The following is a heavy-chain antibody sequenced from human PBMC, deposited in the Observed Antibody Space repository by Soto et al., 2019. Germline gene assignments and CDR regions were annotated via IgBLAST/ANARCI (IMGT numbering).Heavy chain of an antibody. J-gene: IGHJ5*02. V-gene: IGHV4-34*01. CDR2: INHSGST. Sequence: QVQLQQWGAGLLKPSETLSLTCAVYGGTFSGYYWSWIRQPPGKGLEWIGEINHSGSTNYNPSLKSRVTISVDTSKNQFSLKLSSVTAADTAVYYCARGNKVGTTVTTSGWFDPWGQGTLVTVSS. D-gene: IGHD4-17*01. CDR3: ARGNKVGTTVTTSGWFDP. CDR1: GGTFSGYY.